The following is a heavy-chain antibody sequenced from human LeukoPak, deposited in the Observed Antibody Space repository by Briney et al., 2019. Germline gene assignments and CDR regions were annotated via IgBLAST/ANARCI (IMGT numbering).Heavy chain of an antibody. CDR3: ARRGLSADPYDY. CDR1: GGSISGYY. Sequence: SETLSLTCTVSGGSISGYYWSWIRQPPGKGLEWIGYIYYSGSTNYNPSLKSRVTISVDTSKNQFSLKLSSVTAADTAVYYCARRGLSADPYDYWGQGTLVTVSS. D-gene: IGHD2-2*01. V-gene: IGHV4-59*08. CDR2: IYYSGST. J-gene: IGHJ4*02.